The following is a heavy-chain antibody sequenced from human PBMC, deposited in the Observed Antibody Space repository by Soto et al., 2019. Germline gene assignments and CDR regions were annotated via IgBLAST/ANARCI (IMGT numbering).Heavy chain of an antibody. CDR2: IKQDGTEK. D-gene: IGHD2-2*01. CDR1: GFTFSNYW. Sequence: EVQLVESGGGLVQPGGSLRLSCAASGFTFSNYWMSWVRQAPGKGLEWVANIKQDGTEKNYVDSVRGRFTISRDNAKNPLDLQMNSLAAEDTGVDYCASGAIWGQGTLVTVSS. J-gene: IGHJ4*02. V-gene: IGHV3-7*01. CDR3: ASGAI.